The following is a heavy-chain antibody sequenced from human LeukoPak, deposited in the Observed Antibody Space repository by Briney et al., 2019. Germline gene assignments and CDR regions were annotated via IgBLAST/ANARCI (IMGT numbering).Heavy chain of an antibody. D-gene: IGHD6-19*01. J-gene: IGHJ4*02. CDR3: ARDQQGVDGVKFYYFDY. CDR2: IWSDGNNE. CDR1: GFIFRNFG. Sequence: GGSLRLSCVASGFIFRNFGMHWVRQAPGKGLEWVAVIWSDGNNEYYADSVEGRFTISRDTSKDTLYLQMNSLRAEDTAVYYCARDQQGVDGVKFYYFDYWGQGTLVTVSS. V-gene: IGHV3-33*01.